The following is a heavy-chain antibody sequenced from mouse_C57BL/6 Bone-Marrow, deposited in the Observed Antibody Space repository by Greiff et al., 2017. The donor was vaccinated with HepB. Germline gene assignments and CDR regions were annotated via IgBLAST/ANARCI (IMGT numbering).Heavy chain of an antibody. V-gene: IGHV1-81*01. D-gene: IGHD3-3*01. Sequence: VQGVESGAELARPGASVKLSCKASGYTFTSYGISWVKQRTGQGLEWIGEIYPRSGNTYYNEKFKGKATLTADKSSSTAYMELRSLTSEDSAVYFCARKGTSWFAYWGQGTLVTVSA. CDR3: ARKGTSWFAY. CDR2: IYPRSGNT. J-gene: IGHJ3*01. CDR1: GYTFTSYG.